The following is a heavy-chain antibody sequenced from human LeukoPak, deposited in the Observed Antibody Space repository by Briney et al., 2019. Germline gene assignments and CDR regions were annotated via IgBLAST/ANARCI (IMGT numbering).Heavy chain of an antibody. CDR2: IFHPGNS. D-gene: IGHD3-10*01. CDR3: ARELWFVDAPGSWLDP. Sequence: SETLSLTCTVSGDSISSGDYSWGWIRQPSGKGLEWIGYIFHPGNSYYNPSLRSRVTISVDRSRNQFSLRLTSVTAADTAVYYCARELWFVDAPGSWLDPWGPGTLVAVSS. J-gene: IGHJ5*02. CDR1: GDSISSGDYS. V-gene: IGHV4-30-2*01.